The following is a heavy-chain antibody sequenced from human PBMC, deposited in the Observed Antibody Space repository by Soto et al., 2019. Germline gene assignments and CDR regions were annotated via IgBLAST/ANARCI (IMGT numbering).Heavy chain of an antibody. D-gene: IGHD1-26*01. CDR3: ARGPRRSPYFDY. V-gene: IGHV5-51*01. J-gene: IGHJ4*02. Sequence: PGESLEICCHYSVYTFCNFWIAWVRELAGKGLEWMGIIYPGDYETRYSPSFHGKVTISADRSIGTAYLQWSSLEASYSAFSFCARGPRRSPYFDYWGQGALVTVSS. CDR2: IYPGDYET. CDR1: VYTFCNFW.